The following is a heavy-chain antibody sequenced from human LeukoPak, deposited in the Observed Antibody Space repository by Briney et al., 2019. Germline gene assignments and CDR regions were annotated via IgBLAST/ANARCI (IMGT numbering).Heavy chain of an antibody. Sequence: SETLSLTCTVSGGSISSYYWSWIRQPPGKGLEWIGYIYYSGSTNYNPSLKSRVTISVDTSKNQFSLKLSSVAAEDTAVYYCARERADYYDSSGPQGYFDYWGQGTLVTVSS. D-gene: IGHD3-22*01. CDR3: ARERADYYDSSGPQGYFDY. CDR1: GGSISSYY. CDR2: IYYSGST. J-gene: IGHJ4*02. V-gene: IGHV4-59*01.